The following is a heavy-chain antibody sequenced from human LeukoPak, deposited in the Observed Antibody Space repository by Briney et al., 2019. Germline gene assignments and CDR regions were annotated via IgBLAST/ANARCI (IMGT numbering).Heavy chain of an antibody. CDR1: GFTFNNYA. V-gene: IGHV3-23*01. Sequence: GGSLRLSCAASGFTFNNYAMSWVRQAPGKGLEWVSAISGGGTSTYYADSVKGRFTISRDNSKTTLFLQMNSLRAEDTAVYYCAKDLHDYGNYVGWFDSWGQGTLVTVSS. CDR3: AKDLHDYGNYVGWFDS. D-gene: IGHD4-11*01. CDR2: ISGGGTST. J-gene: IGHJ5*01.